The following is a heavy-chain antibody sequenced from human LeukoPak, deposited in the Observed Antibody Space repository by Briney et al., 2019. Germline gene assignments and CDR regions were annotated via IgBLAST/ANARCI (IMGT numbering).Heavy chain of an antibody. CDR2: ISSSSSTI. J-gene: IGHJ4*02. Sequence: GGSLRLSCAASRFTFSIFAMNWVRQAPGKGLEWLSYISSSSSTIYYADSVKGRFTISRDNAKNSLYLQLNSLRPEDTRLYYCARDRGGWPDYWGQGTLVTVSS. CDR3: ARDRGGWPDY. D-gene: IGHD6-19*01. V-gene: IGHV3-48*01. CDR1: RFTFSIFA.